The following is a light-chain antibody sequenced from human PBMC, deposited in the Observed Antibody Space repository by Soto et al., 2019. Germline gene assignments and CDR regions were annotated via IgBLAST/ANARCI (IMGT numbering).Light chain of an antibody. CDR2: GAS. J-gene: IGKJ1*01. V-gene: IGKV3-15*01. CDR3: QQYNIWHPWT. Sequence: EILITQSPATLSVSPGEGATLSCRASQSLSTNLAWYQQKPGQATRLLIYGASTRANGIPARFSGSGSGTEFTLTICSLQSEDFAIYYCQQYNIWHPWTFGQGTKVDIK. CDR1: QSLSTN.